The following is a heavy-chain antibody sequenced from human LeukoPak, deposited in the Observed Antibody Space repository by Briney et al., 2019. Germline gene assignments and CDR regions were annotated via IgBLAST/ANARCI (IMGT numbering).Heavy chain of an antibody. CDR2: ISSSGSTI. CDR1: GFTFSSYE. D-gene: IGHD4-17*01. Sequence: GGSLRLSCAASGFTFSSYEMNWVRQAPGKGLEWVSYISSSGSTIYYADSVKGRFTISRDNAKNSLYLQMNSLRAEDTAVYYCARLGTSNDYGDPWGQGTLVTVSS. V-gene: IGHV3-48*03. CDR3: ARLGTSNDYGDP. J-gene: IGHJ5*02.